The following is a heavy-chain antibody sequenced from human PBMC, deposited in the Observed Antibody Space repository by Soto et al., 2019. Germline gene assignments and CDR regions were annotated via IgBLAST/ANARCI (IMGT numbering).Heavy chain of an antibody. J-gene: IGHJ3*02. CDR1: GFSFNNYG. V-gene: IGHV3-23*01. CDR2: ISGGGGST. CDR3: AKDLNYSPDGFDI. Sequence: GGSLRLSCTASGFSFNNYGMSWVRQAPGKGLEWVSAISGGGGSTYYADSVKGRFTISRENSKRTLYLQLNSLRAEDTAVYYCAKDLNYSPDGFDIWGRGTMVTVSS. D-gene: IGHD4-4*01.